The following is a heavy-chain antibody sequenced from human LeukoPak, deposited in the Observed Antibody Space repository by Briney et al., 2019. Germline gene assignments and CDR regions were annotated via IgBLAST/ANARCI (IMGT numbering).Heavy chain of an antibody. D-gene: IGHD4-17*01. CDR3: AKALDYGYYEYFGY. CDR2: ISGDGGST. J-gene: IGHJ4*02. CDR1: GFTFDDYA. Sequence: PGGSMRLSCAASGFTFDDYAMHWVRQAPGKGLEWVSLISGDGGSTYYADSVKGRFTISRDNSKNSLYLQMNSLRTEDTGLYYCAKALDYGYYEYFGYWGQGTLVTVSS. V-gene: IGHV3-43*02.